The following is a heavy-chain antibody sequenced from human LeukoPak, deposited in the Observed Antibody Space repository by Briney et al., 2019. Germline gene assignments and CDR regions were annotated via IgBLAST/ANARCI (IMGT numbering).Heavy chain of an antibody. J-gene: IGHJ4*02. CDR2: IYYSGST. D-gene: IGHD2-2*01. V-gene: IGHV4-39*01. CDR3: ARLRRYCSSTSCYYSFDY. Sequence: SETLSLTCTVSGGSISTSSYYWGWIRQPPGKGLEWIGSIYYSGSTYYNPSLKSRVTISVDTSKNQFSLKLSSVTAADTAVYYCARLRRYCSSTSCYYSFDYWGQGTLVTVSS. CDR1: GGSISTSSYY.